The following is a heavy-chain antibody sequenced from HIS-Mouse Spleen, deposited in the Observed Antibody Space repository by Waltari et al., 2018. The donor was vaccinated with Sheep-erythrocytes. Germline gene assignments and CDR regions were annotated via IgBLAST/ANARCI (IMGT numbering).Heavy chain of an antibody. J-gene: IGHJ4*02. D-gene: IGHD4-4*01. V-gene: IGHV3-30*18. CDR1: GFTFSSYG. CDR3: AKQEGYSNYYFDY. Sequence: QVQLVESGGGVVQPGRSLRLSCAASGFTFSSYGMHWVRQAPGKGLEWVDVISYDGSNKYYAYSVKGRFTISRDNSKNTLYLQMNSLRAEDTAVYYCAKQEGYSNYYFDYWGQGTLVTVSS. CDR2: ISYDGSNK.